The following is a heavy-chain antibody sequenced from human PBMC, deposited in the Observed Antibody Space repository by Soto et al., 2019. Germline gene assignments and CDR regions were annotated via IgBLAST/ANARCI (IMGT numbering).Heavy chain of an antibody. D-gene: IGHD2-2*01. CDR1: GGSISSYY. CDR2: IYYSGST. J-gene: IGHJ4*02. Sequence: SETLSLTCTVSGGSISSYYWSWIRQPPGKGLEWIGHIYYSGSTNYNPSLKSRVTISVDTSKNQFSLKLSSVTAADTAVYYCARVKLKKREYQLLYYFDYWGQGTLVTVSS. V-gene: IGHV4-59*01. CDR3: ARVKLKKREYQLLYYFDY.